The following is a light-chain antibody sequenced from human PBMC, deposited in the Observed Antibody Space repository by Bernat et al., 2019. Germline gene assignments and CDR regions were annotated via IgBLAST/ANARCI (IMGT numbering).Light chain of an antibody. CDR1: SSNIGKNA. J-gene: IGLJ3*02. CDR2: YDD. V-gene: IGLV1-36*01. CDR3: AAWDDSLNGHV. Sequence: QSVLTQPPSVSEAPRQRVTISCSGSSSNIGKNAVNWYQQLPGKAPRLLIYYDDLLPSGVSDRFSGSKSCTSASLAISGLQSEDEADYYCAAWDDSLNGHVFGGGTKLTVL.